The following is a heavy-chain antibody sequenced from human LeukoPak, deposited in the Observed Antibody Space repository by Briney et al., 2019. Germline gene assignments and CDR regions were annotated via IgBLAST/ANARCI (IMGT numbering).Heavy chain of an antibody. CDR2: IRSSNI. Sequence: GGSLRLSCAASGFTFSSYSMNWVRKPPGKGLEWVSSIRSSNIYYADSVKGRFTISRDNANNSLYLQMNSLRAEDTAVYYCARAITNYGYIFDYWGQGTLVTVSS. CDR3: ARAITNYGYIFDY. CDR1: GFTFSSYS. D-gene: IGHD5-18*01. J-gene: IGHJ4*02. V-gene: IGHV3-21*01.